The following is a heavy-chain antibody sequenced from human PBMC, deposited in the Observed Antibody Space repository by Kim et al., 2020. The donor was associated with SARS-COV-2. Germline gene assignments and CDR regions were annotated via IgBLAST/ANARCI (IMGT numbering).Heavy chain of an antibody. J-gene: IGHJ6*02. CDR3: ARGPSPRSTSSSYYGMDV. Sequence: ASVKVSCKASGYTFTSYGISWVRQAPGQGLEWMGWISAYNGNTNYAQKLQGRVTMTTDTSTSTAYMELRSLRSDDTAVYYCARGPSPRSTSSSYYGMDVWGQGTTVTVSS. D-gene: IGHD2-2*01. V-gene: IGHV1-18*01. CDR1: GYTFTSYG. CDR2: ISAYNGNT.